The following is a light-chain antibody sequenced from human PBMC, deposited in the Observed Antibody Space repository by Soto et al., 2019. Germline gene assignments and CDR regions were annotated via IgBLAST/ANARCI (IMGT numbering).Light chain of an antibody. CDR2: KVS. CDR3: VHASHWPST. V-gene: IGKV2-30*01. Sequence: EVVMTQSPLSLPVTLGQPASISCRSSQSLVSGDGNTYLNWVQQRPGQSPRRLIYKVSNRDSGVPDRFRGSVSGIDFTLKITRVEAEYVGIYFCVHASHWPSTFGQRTKLAIK. CDR1: QSLVSGDGNTY. J-gene: IGKJ2*01.